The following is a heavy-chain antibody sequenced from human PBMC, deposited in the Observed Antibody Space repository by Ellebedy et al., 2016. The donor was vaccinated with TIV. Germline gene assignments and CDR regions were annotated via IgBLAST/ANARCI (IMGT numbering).Heavy chain of an antibody. D-gene: IGHD1-1*01. CDR2: VISSGST. Sequence: SDTLSLTCNVSGASINSYYWTSIRQPPGKGLEWIGYVISSGSTNYNPSLESRVTISIDTSKNQFSLKLASVTASDTAVYFCARDPSSNLYRGTSPLFDTWGHGALVTVSS. J-gene: IGHJ5*01. CDR3: ARDPSSNLYRGTSPLFDT. V-gene: IGHV4-59*01. CDR1: GASINSYY.